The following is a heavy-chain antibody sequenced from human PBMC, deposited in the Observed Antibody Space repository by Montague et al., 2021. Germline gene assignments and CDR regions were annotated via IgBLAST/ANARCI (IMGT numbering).Heavy chain of an antibody. CDR2: VSHGGRT. CDR1: RSLINSDYY. Sequence: SETLSLTCTVSRSLINSDYYCGWIRQPPGKGLEWMGSVSHGGRTYYNPSLKSRVTISVDTSNNHFSLTLSSLTAADTAMYYCARERDRYYYMDIWGKGTTITVSS. CDR3: ARERDRYYYMDI. J-gene: IGHJ6*03. V-gene: IGHV4-38-2*02.